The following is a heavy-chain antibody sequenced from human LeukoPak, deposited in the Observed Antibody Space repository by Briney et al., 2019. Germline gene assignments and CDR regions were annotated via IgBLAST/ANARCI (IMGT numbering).Heavy chain of an antibody. D-gene: IGHD4-23*01. CDR3: ARGGSYGGYHSY. V-gene: IGHV3-20*04. CDR2: ISWNSGSI. Sequence: GGSLRLSCAASGFTFSSYVMSWVRQAPGKGLEWVSGISWNSGSIGYADSVKGRFTISRDNAKNSLYLQMNSLRAEDTALYYCARGGSYGGYHSYWGQGTLVTVSS. CDR1: GFTFSSYV. J-gene: IGHJ4*02.